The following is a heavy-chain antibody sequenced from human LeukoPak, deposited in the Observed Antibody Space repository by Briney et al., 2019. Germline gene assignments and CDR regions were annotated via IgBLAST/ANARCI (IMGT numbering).Heavy chain of an antibody. D-gene: IGHD3-22*01. CDR1: GFTFSSYW. V-gene: IGHV3-9*01. CDR2: ISWNSGSI. J-gene: IGHJ4*02. CDR3: AKDLNYYDSGYFDY. Sequence: PGGSLRLSCAASGFTFSSYWMHWVRQAPGKGLEWVSGISWNSGSIGYADSVKGRFTISRDNTKNSLYLQMNSLRAEDTALYYCAKDLNYYDSGYFDYWGQGTLVTVSS.